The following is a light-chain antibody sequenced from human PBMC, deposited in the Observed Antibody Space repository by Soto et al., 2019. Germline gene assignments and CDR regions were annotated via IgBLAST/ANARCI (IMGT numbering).Light chain of an antibody. CDR3: QQYNNWPPWA. CDR2: GAS. J-gene: IGKJ1*01. V-gene: IGKV3-15*01. Sequence: EIVMTQSPATLSVSPGERATLSCRASQSVSTNLAWYQQKPGQAPRLLIYGASTRATGIPARFSGSGSGTEFTLTISCLQSEDLAIYYCQQYNNWPPWAFGQGTKVDIK. CDR1: QSVSTN.